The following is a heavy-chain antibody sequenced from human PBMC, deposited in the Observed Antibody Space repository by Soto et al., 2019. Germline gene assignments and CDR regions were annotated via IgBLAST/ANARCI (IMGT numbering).Heavy chain of an antibody. J-gene: IGHJ4*02. CDR3: ARASYFRPSGSYYFVS. CDR2: VYSNGNT. CDR1: DDSLTTNKYA. Sequence: SETLSLTCTVSDDSLTTNKYAWTWIRQNPEKGLEWIGYVYSNGNTRSSPSLQSRVSMSVDTSKSHFSLRLSSVTAADTAVYFCARASYFRPSGSYYFVSWGQGTLVTVSS. V-gene: IGHV4-31*03. D-gene: IGHD3-10*01.